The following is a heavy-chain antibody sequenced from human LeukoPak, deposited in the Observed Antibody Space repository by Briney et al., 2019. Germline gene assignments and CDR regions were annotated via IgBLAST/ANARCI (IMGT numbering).Heavy chain of an antibody. CDR3: AREGECSSTSCYPDY. V-gene: IGHV3-48*01. CDR1: GFTFSSYS. D-gene: IGHD2-2*01. Sequence: PGGSLRLSCAASGFTFSSYSMNWVRQAPGKGLEWVSYISSSSTIYYADSVKGRFTISRDNAKNSLYLQMNSLRAEDTAVYYCAREGECSSTSCYPDYWGQGTLVTVSS. CDR2: ISSSSTI. J-gene: IGHJ4*02.